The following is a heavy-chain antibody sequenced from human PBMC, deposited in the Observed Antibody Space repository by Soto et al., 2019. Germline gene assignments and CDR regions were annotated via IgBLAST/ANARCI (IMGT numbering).Heavy chain of an antibody. CDR2: IKTDGTYA. V-gene: IGHV3-74*01. Sequence: EVQLVESGGDLVQPGGSLRLSCAASGFTFSTYWMHWVRQAPGKGLLWVSRIKTDGTYATYADSVKGRFTISRDNAKNTLSLRMNSLRVEDAAVYYCAAGGSGYYANWGQGTLVTVSS. J-gene: IGHJ4*02. CDR1: GFTFSTYW. CDR3: AAGGSGYYAN. D-gene: IGHD3-22*01.